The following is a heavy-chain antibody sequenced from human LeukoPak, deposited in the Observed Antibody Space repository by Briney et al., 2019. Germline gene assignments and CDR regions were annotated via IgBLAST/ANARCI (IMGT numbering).Heavy chain of an antibody. V-gene: IGHV3-21*01. CDR3: ARTPYYDYVWGSYRLIYYYYYYMDV. D-gene: IGHD3-16*02. CDR1: GFTFSSYS. CDR2: ISSSSSYI. Sequence: GGSLRLSCAASGFTFSSYSMNWVRQAPGKGLEWVSSISSSSSYIYYADSVKGRFTISRDNAKNSLYLQMNSLRAEDTAVYYCARTPYYDYVWGSYRLIYYYYYYMDVWGKGTTVTVSS. J-gene: IGHJ6*03.